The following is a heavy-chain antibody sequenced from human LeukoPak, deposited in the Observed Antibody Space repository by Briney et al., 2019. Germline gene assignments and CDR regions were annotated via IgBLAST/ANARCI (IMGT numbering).Heavy chain of an antibody. V-gene: IGHV4-59*01. CDR1: GGSISSYY. CDR2: IYYSGST. CDR3: ARGGVVPAAYYYYMDV. D-gene: IGHD2-2*01. J-gene: IGHJ6*03. Sequence: SETLSLTCTVSGGSISSYYWSWIRQPPGKGLEWIGYIYYSGSTNDNPSLKSRVTISVDTSKNQFSLKLSCVTAADTAVYYCARGGVVPAAYYYYMDVWGKGTTVTVSS.